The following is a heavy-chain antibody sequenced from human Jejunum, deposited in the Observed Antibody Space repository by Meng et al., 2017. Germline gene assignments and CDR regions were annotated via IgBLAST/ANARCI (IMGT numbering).Heavy chain of an antibody. Sequence: GESLKISCATSDFIVSSGYMSWVRQAPGKGLEWVSTISIDGDTYYADSLKGRFTISRDDSENTVSLQMNSLRAEDTAVYYCARDPGLPNGLHVWGQGTTVTGSS. J-gene: IGHJ6*02. D-gene: IGHD3/OR15-3a*01. CDR1: DFIVSSGY. V-gene: IGHV3-53*01. CDR2: ISIDGDT. CDR3: ARDPGLPNGLHV.